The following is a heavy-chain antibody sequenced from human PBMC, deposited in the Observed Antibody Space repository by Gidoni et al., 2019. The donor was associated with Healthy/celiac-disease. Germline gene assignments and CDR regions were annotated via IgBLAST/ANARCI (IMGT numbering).Heavy chain of an antibody. J-gene: IGHJ6*02. Sequence: QVQLVQSGAEVKKPGASVKVSCKASGYTFTSYAMHWVRQAPGQRLEWMGWINAGNGNTKYSQKFQGRVTITRDTSASTAYMELSSLRSEDTAVYYCARTHIVVVTAAGMDVWGQGTTVTVSS. CDR1: GYTFTSYA. V-gene: IGHV1-3*01. D-gene: IGHD2-21*02. CDR3: ARTHIVVVTAAGMDV. CDR2: INAGNGNT.